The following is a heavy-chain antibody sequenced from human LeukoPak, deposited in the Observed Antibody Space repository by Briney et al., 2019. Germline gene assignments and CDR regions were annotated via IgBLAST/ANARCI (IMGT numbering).Heavy chain of an antibody. V-gene: IGHV3-23*01. Sequence: GGSLRLSCAASGFTFSSHAMSWVRQAPGKGLEWVSGISGSGDSTHYADSVRGRFTISRDNSMNTLYLQMNSLRAEDTAVYYCAKDLVAIFDPEDAFDIWGQGTMVTVSS. CDR2: ISGSGDST. J-gene: IGHJ3*02. CDR1: GFTFSSHA. D-gene: IGHD3-3*01. CDR3: AKDLVAIFDPEDAFDI.